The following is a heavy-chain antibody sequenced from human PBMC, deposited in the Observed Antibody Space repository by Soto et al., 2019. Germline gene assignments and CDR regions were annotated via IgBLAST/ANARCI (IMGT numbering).Heavy chain of an antibody. CDR3: AKDLSEDYDILTGYYETSYFDY. CDR2: ISGSGGST. J-gene: IGHJ4*02. D-gene: IGHD3-9*01. Sequence: GGSLRLSCAASGFTFSSYAMSWVRQAPGKGLEWVSAISGSGGSTYYADSVKGRFTISRDNSKNTLYLQMNSLRAEDTAVYYCAKDLSEDYDILTGYYETSYFDYRGQGTLVTVSS. CDR1: GFTFSSYA. V-gene: IGHV3-23*01.